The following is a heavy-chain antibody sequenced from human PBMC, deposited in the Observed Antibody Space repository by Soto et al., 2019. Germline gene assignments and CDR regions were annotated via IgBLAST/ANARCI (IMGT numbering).Heavy chain of an antibody. Sequence: GGSLRLSCAASGFIFNNYWMHWVRQAQGKGLVWVARINGDGTTTYVDSVKGRFTISRDNAKNMVYLQMNILRAEDPAMYYCGRGSGPRGRPYRGQRIAVTVS. CDR2: INGDGTT. CDR3: GRGSGPRGRPY. V-gene: IGHV3-74*01. J-gene: IGHJ4*02. CDR1: GFIFNNYW. D-gene: IGHD6-25*01.